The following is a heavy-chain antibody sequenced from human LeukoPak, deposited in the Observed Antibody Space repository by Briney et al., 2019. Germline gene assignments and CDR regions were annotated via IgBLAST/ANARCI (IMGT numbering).Heavy chain of an antibody. CDR2: IYPGDSET. V-gene: IGHV5-51*01. Sequence: GESLKISCTGSGYNFTIYWNAWVRQMPGKGLEWLGIIYPGDSETTYSPSFQGQVAISADKSISTAYLQWNSLKASDTAMYYCARQVTAGGHSWFDPWGQGTLVTVSS. CDR3: ARQVTAGGHSWFDP. D-gene: IGHD6-13*01. CDR1: GYNFTIYW. J-gene: IGHJ5*02.